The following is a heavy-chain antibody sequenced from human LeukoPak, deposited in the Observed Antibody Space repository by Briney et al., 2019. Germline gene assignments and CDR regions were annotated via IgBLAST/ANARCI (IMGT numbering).Heavy chain of an antibody. CDR1: GGSISSYY. V-gene: IGHV4-59*01. Sequence: PSETLSLTCTVSGGSISSYYWSWIRQPPGKGLEWIGYIYYSGSTNYNPSLKSRVTISVDTSKNQFSLKLSSVTAADTAVYYCARGPEYCGGDCYSFDYWGQGTLVTVSS. J-gene: IGHJ4*02. D-gene: IGHD2-21*02. CDR3: ARGPEYCGGDCYSFDY. CDR2: IYYSGST.